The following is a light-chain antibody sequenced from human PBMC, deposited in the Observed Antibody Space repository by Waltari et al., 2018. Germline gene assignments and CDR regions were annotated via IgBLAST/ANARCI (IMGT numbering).Light chain of an antibody. V-gene: IGLV2-23*02. CDR2: EVS. CDR1: SSDVGSYNL. CDR3: CSYAGSSSWV. J-gene: IGLJ3*02. Sequence: QSALTQPASVSGSPGQSITISCTGTSSDVGSYNLVSCYQQHPGKAPKLMIYEVSKRTSGVSNRFSGSKSGNTASLTISGLQAEDEADYYCCSYAGSSSWVFGGGTKLTVL.